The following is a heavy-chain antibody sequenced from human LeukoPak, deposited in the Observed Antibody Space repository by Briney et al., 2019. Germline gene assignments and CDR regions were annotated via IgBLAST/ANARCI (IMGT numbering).Heavy chain of an antibody. CDR2: IYHSGST. V-gene: IGHV4-30-2*01. J-gene: IGHJ3*02. CDR1: GGSISSGGYS. Sequence: SETLSLTCAVSGGSISSGGYSWSWIRQPPGKGLEWIGYIYHSGSTYYNPSLKSRVTISVDRSKNQFSLKLSSVTAADTAVYYRARTSLSGSYDDAFDIWGQGTMVTVSS. D-gene: IGHD1-26*01. CDR3: ARTSLSGSYDDAFDI.